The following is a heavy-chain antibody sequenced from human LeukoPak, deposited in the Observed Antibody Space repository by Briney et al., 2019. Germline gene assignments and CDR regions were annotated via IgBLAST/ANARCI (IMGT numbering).Heavy chain of an antibody. V-gene: IGHV1-8*03. CDR3: AREVSVMDAFDI. CDR1: GYTFTSYD. Sequence: GASVKVSCKAYGYTFTSYDINWVRQATGQGLEWMGWMNPNSGNTGYAKKFQGRVTITRNTSISTAYMELSSLRSEDTAVYYCAREVSVMDAFDIWGQGTMVTVSS. CDR2: MNPNSGNT. D-gene: IGHD2-21*01. J-gene: IGHJ3*02.